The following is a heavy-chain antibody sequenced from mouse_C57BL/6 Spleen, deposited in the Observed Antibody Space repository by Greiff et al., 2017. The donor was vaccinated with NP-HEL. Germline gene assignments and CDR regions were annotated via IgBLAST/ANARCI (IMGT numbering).Heavy chain of an antibody. CDR2: INPNNGGT. J-gene: IGHJ1*03. CDR1: GYTFTDYY. Sequence: EVQLQQSGPELVKPGASVKISCKASGYTFTDYYMNWVKQSHGKSLEWIGDINPNNGGTSYNEKFKGKATLTVDKSSSTAYMELRSLTSEDSAVYYCARPLITTAWGFDVWGTGTTVTVSS. D-gene: IGHD1-1*01. CDR3: ARPLITTAWGFDV. V-gene: IGHV1-26*01.